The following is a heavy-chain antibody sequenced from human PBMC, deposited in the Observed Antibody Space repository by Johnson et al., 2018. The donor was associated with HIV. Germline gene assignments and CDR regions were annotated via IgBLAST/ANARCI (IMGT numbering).Heavy chain of an antibody. Sequence: VQLVESGGGVVQPGRSLRLSCAASGFTFDDYGMSWVRQAPGKGLEWVSGISWHSGSIGYADSVKGRFTISRDNSKNTRYLQMNSLRAEDTALYDCARVGVGGYSADGAFDIWGQGTMVTVSS. D-gene: IGHD2-15*01. CDR3: ARVGVGGYSADGAFDI. J-gene: IGHJ3*02. CDR1: GFTFDDYG. CDR2: ISWHSGSI. V-gene: IGHV3-20*01.